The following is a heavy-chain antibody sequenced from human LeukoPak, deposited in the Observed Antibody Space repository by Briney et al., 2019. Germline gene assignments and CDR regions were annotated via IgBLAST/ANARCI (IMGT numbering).Heavy chain of an antibody. J-gene: IGHJ4*02. CDR2: ISSSGSTI. CDR3: ARVRGGGAGFDY. Sequence: PGGSLRLSRAASGFTFSSYEMNWVRQAPGKGLEWVSYISSSGSTIYYADSVKGRFTISRDNAKNSLYLQMNSLRAEGTAVYYCARVRGGGAGFDYWGQGTLVTVSS. V-gene: IGHV3-48*03. CDR1: GFTFSSYE. D-gene: IGHD3-10*01.